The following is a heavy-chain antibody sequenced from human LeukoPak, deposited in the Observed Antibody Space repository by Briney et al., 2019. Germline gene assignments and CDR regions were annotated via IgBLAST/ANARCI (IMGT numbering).Heavy chain of an antibody. CDR3: ARDEDPYSISWYPFDY. Sequence: PGGSLRLSCAASGFTFSSYAMSWVRQAPGKGLEWVSGITSSGTYRYYAGSVKGRFTISRDNSKDTLYLEMNSLRAEDTAIYYCARDEDPYSISWYPFDYWGQGTLVAVS. V-gene: IGHV3-23*01. CDR1: GFTFSSYA. D-gene: IGHD6-13*01. CDR2: ITSSGTYR. J-gene: IGHJ4*02.